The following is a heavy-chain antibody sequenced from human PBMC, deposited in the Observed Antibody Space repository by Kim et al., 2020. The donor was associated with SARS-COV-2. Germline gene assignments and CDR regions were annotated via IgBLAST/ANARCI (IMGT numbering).Heavy chain of an antibody. CDR3: ARAGGSSWYLNWFDP. CDR2: ISSSSSTI. V-gene: IGHV3-48*04. J-gene: IGHJ5*02. Sequence: GGSLRLSCAASGFTFSSYSMNWVRQAPGKGLEWVSYISSSSSTIYYADSVKGRFTISRDNAKNSLYLQMNSLRAEDTAVYYCARAGGSSWYLNWFDPWGQGTLVTVSS. D-gene: IGHD6-13*01. CDR1: GFTFSSYS.